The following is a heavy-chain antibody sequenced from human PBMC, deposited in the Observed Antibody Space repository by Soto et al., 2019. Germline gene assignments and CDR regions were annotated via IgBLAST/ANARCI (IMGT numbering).Heavy chain of an antibody. CDR3: ARDRGGSTGWFDP. V-gene: IGHV1-3*05. CDR2: INAANGDT. J-gene: IGHJ5*02. D-gene: IGHD3-16*01. CDR1: GYTFNTYA. Sequence: QVQLVQSGAEEKKPGASVKVSCKASGYTFNTYALHWVRQAPGQRLEWMGWINAANGDTKYSQKFQGRVTLTTDTSASTAYMEQSALRSEDTAFYYCARDRGGSTGWFDPWGQGTLVTVAS.